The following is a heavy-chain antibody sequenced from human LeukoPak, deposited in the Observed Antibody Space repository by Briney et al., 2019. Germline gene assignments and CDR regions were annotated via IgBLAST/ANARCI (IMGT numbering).Heavy chain of an antibody. D-gene: IGHD1-20*01. CDR3: ARDRWDGITGTLSGGWFDP. CDR2: INPSGGST. J-gene: IGHJ5*02. V-gene: IGHV1-46*01. CDR1: GYTFTSYY. Sequence: ASVKVSCKASGYTFTSYYMHWVRQAPGQGLEWMGIINPSGGSTSYAQKFQGRVTMTRDTSTSTVYMELSSLRSEDTAVYYCARDRWDGITGTLSGGWFDPWGQGTLVTVSS.